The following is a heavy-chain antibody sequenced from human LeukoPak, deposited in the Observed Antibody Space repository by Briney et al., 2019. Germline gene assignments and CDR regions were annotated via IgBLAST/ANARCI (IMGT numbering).Heavy chain of an antibody. CDR3: TRDFDP. J-gene: IGHJ5*02. CDR1: GLSFGNYW. V-gene: IGHV3-7*01. CDR2: IKQDGSEK. Sequence: GGPLRLSCVASGLSFGNYWMDWVRQAPGKGLEWVGNIKQDGSEKYYVDSVKGRFTISRDNAKNSLYLDMNSLRVEDTAIYYCTRDFDPWGQGTLVTVSS.